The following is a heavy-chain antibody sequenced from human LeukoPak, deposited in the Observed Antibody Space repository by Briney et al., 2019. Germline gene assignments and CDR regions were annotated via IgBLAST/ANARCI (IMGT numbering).Heavy chain of an antibody. V-gene: IGHV4-61*01. J-gene: IGHJ4*02. Sequence: SETLSLTCTVSGGSVSSVSYYWSWIRQPPGKGLEWIAYIYYSGTTNYNPSLKSRVTISADTSKNQFSLKLKSVTAADTAVYYCARTDRDYGLGSFHYFDYWGQGTLVTVSS. D-gene: IGHD3-10*01. CDR1: GGSVSSVSYY. CDR2: IYYSGTT. CDR3: ARTDRDYGLGSFHYFDY.